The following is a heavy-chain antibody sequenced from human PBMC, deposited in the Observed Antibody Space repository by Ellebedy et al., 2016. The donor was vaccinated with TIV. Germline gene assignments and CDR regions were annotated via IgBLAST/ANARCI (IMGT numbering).Heavy chain of an antibody. CDR1: GGSFSGYF. CDR2: INHSGST. J-gene: IGHJ4*02. D-gene: IGHD3-16*01. V-gene: IGHV4-34*01. Sequence: MPSETLSLTCGVFGGSFSGYFWSWIRQSPGKGLEWIGQINHSGSTNYNPSLQSRVIISVDTSRNQYSLNLTSVTAADTAIYYCARGLREPGSPWGDWGQGTLVTVSS. CDR3: ARGLREPGSPWGD.